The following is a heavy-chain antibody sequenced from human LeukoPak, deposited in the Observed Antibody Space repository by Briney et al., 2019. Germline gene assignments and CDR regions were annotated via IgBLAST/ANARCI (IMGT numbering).Heavy chain of an antibody. CDR3: ARSRNYGSGSYYLFDY. D-gene: IGHD3-10*01. Sequence: GGSLRLSCAASGFTFSSYSMNWVRQAPGKGLEWVSSINSSSSYIYYADSVKGRFTISRDNAKNSLYLQMNSTRAEDASVYYCARSRNYGSGSYYLFDYWGQGTLVTVSS. CDR1: GFTFSSYS. CDR2: INSSSSYI. V-gene: IGHV3-21*01. J-gene: IGHJ4*02.